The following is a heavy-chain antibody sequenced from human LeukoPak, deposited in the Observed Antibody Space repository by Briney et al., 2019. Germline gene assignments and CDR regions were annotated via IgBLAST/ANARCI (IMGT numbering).Heavy chain of an antibody. J-gene: IGHJ6*04. CDR2: IYHSGST. Sequence: PSETLSLTCTVSGYSISSGYYWGWIRPPPGKGLEWIGTIYHSGSTYYNPSLKSRVTISVDTSKNQFSLKLSSVTAADTAVYYCAREVDTAMDVWGKGTTVTVSS. V-gene: IGHV4-38-2*02. CDR1: GYSISSGYY. CDR3: AREVDTAMDV. D-gene: IGHD5-18*01.